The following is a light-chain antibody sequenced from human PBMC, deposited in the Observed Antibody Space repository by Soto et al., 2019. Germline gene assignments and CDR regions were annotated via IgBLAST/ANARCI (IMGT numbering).Light chain of an antibody. CDR3: QQYNSYST. J-gene: IGKJ1*01. V-gene: IGKV1-5*03. CDR1: QSIRTW. Sequence: DIQMTQSPSTLSASVGDTVTITCRASQSIRTWLAWYQQKPGKAPKLLIYEASTLQTGVPSRFGGSGSGTEFTLTIFRLEPDDFATYYCQQYNSYSTFGQGTKVDSK. CDR2: EAS.